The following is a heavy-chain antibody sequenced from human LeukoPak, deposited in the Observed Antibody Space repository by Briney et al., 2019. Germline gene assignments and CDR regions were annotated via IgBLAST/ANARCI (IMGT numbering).Heavy chain of an antibody. Sequence: SETLSLTCTVSGGSISSYYWSWIRQPPGKGLEWIGYIYYSGSTNYNPSLKSRVTISVDTSKNQFSLKLSSVTAADTAVYYCARDNAYYDFWSGYYTGNWFDPWGQGTLVTVSS. CDR2: IYYSGST. CDR1: GGSISSYY. J-gene: IGHJ5*02. CDR3: ARDNAYYDFWSGYYTGNWFDP. D-gene: IGHD3-3*01. V-gene: IGHV4-59*01.